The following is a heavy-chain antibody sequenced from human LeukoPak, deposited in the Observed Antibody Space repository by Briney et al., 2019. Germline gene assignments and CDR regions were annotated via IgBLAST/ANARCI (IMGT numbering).Heavy chain of an antibody. CDR1: GGSISSYY. CDR2: IYYSGST. D-gene: IGHD6-19*01. V-gene: IGHV4-59*08. Sequence: SETLSLTRTVSGGSISSYYWSWIRQPPGKGLEWIGYIYYSGSTNYNPSLKSRVTISVDTSKNQFSLKLSSVTAADTAVYYCARHKWDSSGWYGYYFDYWGQGTLVTVSS. J-gene: IGHJ4*02. CDR3: ARHKWDSSGWYGYYFDY.